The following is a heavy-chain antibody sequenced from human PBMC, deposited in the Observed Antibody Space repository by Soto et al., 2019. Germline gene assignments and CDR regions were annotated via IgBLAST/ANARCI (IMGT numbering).Heavy chain of an antibody. J-gene: IGHJ6*02. CDR1: GGTFTSYR. D-gene: IGHD3-22*01. Sequence: SVKVSCKASGGTFTSYRINWVRQAPGQGLEWMGEIIPTFGTANYAQKFQGRVTINADKSTSTAYMELSSLTSEDTAVYYCARGGLIITGYGMDGWGQGTTVTVSS. CDR3: ARGGLIITGYGMDG. V-gene: IGHV1-69*06. CDR2: IIPTFGTA.